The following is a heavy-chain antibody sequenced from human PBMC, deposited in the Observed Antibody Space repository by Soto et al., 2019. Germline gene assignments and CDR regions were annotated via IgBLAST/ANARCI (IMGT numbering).Heavy chain of an antibody. CDR3: AKGGSRSSIMAWFDP. Sequence: GGSLRLSCAASGFTFSSYAMSWVRQAPGKGLEWVSAISGSGGSTYYADSVKGRFTISRDNSKNTLYLQMNSLRAEDTAVYYCAKGGSRSSIMAWFDPWGQGTLVTVSS. J-gene: IGHJ5*02. CDR2: ISGSGGST. D-gene: IGHD2-2*01. CDR1: GFTFSSYA. V-gene: IGHV3-23*01.